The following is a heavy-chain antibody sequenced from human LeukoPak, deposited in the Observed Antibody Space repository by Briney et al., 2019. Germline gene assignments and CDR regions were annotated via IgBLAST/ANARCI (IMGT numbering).Heavy chain of an antibody. CDR2: ISSSSSYI. CDR3: ARVNDSTGLLTPIDY. CDR1: GFTFSSYS. Sequence: GGSLRLSCAASGFTFSSYSMNWVRQAPGKGLEWVSSISSSSSYIYYADSVKGRFTISRDNAKNSLYPQMNSLRAEDTAVYYCARVNDSTGLLTPIDYWGQGTLVTVSS. D-gene: IGHD3-22*01. J-gene: IGHJ4*02. V-gene: IGHV3-21*01.